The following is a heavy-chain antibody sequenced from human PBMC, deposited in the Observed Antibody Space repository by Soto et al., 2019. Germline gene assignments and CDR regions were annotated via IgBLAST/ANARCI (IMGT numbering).Heavy chain of an antibody. J-gene: IGHJ4*02. Sequence: ASVQVSCKASGYTFTSYGISWVRQAPGQGLEWMGWISAYNGNTNYAQKLQGRVTMTTDTSTSTAYMELRSLRSDVTAVYYSERDPERAAHRDYWGQGTLVTVSS. CDR1: GYTFTSYG. CDR2: ISAYNGNT. D-gene: IGHD6-6*01. V-gene: IGHV1-18*04. CDR3: ERDPERAAHRDY.